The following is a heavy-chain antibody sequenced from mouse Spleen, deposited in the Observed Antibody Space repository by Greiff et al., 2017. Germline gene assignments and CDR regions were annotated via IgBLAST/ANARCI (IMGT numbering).Heavy chain of an antibody. CDR1: GYTFTDYN. V-gene: IGHV1-18*01. Sequence: VQLKQSGPELVKPGASVKIPCKASGYTFTDYNMDWVKQSHGKSLEWIGDINPNNGGTIYNQKFKGKATLTVDKSSSTAYMELRSLTSEDTAVYYCARSGYLYYYAMDYWGQGTSVTVSS. J-gene: IGHJ4*01. CDR2: INPNNGGT. CDR3: ARSGYLYYYAMDY. D-gene: IGHD3-1*01.